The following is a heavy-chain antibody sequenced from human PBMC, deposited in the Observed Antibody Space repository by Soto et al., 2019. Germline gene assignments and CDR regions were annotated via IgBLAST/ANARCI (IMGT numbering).Heavy chain of an antibody. J-gene: IGHJ3*02. V-gene: IGHV3-33*01. Sequence: QVQLVESGGGVVQPGRSLRLSCAASGFIFSRYGMHWVRQAPGKGLEWVAVIWYDGSNKDYADSVKGRFTASRDNSKNTLYREMNSLRADDTAVYYCARDWGIAVAGRKGAFDIWGQGTKVTVTS. CDR1: GFIFSRYG. CDR2: IWYDGSNK. D-gene: IGHD6-19*01. CDR3: ARDWGIAVAGRKGAFDI.